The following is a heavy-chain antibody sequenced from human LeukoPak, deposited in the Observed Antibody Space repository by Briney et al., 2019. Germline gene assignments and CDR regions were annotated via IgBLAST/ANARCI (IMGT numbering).Heavy chain of an antibody. CDR3: ARKAQVTGVFYYYYYMDV. D-gene: IGHD2-21*02. J-gene: IGHJ6*03. V-gene: IGHV3-21*01. CDR1: GFTFSSYS. Sequence: GGSPRLSCAASGFTFSSYSMNWVRQAPGKGLEWVSSISSSSSYIYYADSVKGRFTISRDNAKNSLYLQMNSLRAEDTAVYYCARKAQVTGVFYYYYYMDVWGKGATVTVSS. CDR2: ISSSSSYI.